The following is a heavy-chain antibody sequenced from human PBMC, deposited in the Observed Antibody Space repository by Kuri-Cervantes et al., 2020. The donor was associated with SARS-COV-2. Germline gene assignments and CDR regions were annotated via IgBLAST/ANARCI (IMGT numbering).Heavy chain of an antibody. CDR3: AKDVIFASYFGTGSPDY. CDR1: GITFSSYA. CDR2: VSGSGVST. Sequence: GESLKISCTASGITFSSYAMSWVRQAPGKGLEWVSTVSGSGVSTYYADSVKGRTTISRDNTESTMFVQMNSLRAEETALYFCAKDVIFASYFGTGSPDYWGQGTLVTVSS. D-gene: IGHD3-9*01. J-gene: IGHJ4*02. V-gene: IGHV3-23*01.